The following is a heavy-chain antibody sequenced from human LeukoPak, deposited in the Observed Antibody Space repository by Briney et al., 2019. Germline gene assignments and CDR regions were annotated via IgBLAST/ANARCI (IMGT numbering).Heavy chain of an antibody. CDR3: ARGRALYYYYYYMDV. J-gene: IGHJ6*03. CDR1: GGSFSDYY. CDR2: INHSGGT. Sequence: PSETLSLTCAVYGGSFSDYYWSWIRQPPGKRLEWIGEINHSGGTDYNPSLKSRVTISVDTSKNQFSLKLSSVTAADTAVYYCARGRALYYYYYYMDVWGKGTTVTVSS. V-gene: IGHV4-34*01.